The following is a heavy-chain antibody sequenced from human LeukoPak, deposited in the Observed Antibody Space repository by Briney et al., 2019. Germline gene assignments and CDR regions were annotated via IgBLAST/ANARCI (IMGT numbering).Heavy chain of an antibody. D-gene: IGHD6-13*01. V-gene: IGHV3-23*01. Sequence: GGSLRLSCAASGFSFSTYGMSWVRQAPGKGLEWVSAITSSSSSTYYADSVKGRFTISRDNSKHTLYLQMNSLRAEDTAVYYCAKGPRQLVENWFDPWGQGTLVTVSS. J-gene: IGHJ5*02. CDR3: AKGPRQLVENWFDP. CDR1: GFSFSTYG. CDR2: ITSSSSST.